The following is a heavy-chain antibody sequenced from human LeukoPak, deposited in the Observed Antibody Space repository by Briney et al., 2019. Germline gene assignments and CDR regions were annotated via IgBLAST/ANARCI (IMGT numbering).Heavy chain of an antibody. CDR1: GYTFTGYY. Sequence: ASVTVSCKASGYTFTGYYMHWVRQAPGQGLEWMGWINPNSGGTNYAQKFQGRVTMTRDTSISTAYMELSRLRSDDTAVYYCARDGAAIAPYYYMDVWGKGTTVTVSS. V-gene: IGHV1-2*02. D-gene: IGHD2-2*01. CDR3: ARDGAAIAPYYYMDV. J-gene: IGHJ6*03. CDR2: INPNSGGT.